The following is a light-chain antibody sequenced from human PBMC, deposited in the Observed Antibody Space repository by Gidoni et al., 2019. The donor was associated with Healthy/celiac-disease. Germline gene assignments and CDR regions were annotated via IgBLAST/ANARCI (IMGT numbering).Light chain of an antibody. V-gene: IGLV2-14*01. CDR3: SSYTSSSTFYV. CDR2: DVS. CDR1: SSDVGFYNY. J-gene: IGLJ1*01. Sequence: QSALTQPASVSGSPGQSITISCTGTSSDVGFYNYVPWYQQHPGKAPKLMIYDVSNRPSGVSNRFSGSKSGKTASLTISGLQAEDEADYYCSSYTSSSTFYVFGTGTKVTVL.